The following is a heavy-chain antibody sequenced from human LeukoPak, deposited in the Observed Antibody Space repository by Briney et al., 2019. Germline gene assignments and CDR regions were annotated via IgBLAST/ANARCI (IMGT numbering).Heavy chain of an antibody. D-gene: IGHD5-12*01. CDR2: IIPIFGTA. V-gene: IGHV1-69*01. Sequence: SVKVSCKASGGTFSSYAISWVRQAPGQGLEWMGGIIPIFGTANYAQKFQGRVTITADESTSTAYVELSSLRSEDTAVYYCARELSWYSRYDLRPPAFDYWGQGTLVTVSS. J-gene: IGHJ4*02. CDR3: ARELSWYSRYDLRPPAFDY. CDR1: GGTFSSYA.